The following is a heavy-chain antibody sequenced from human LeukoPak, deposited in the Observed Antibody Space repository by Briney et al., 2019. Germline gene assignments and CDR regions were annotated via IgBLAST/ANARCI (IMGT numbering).Heavy chain of an antibody. CDR2: IYYSGST. V-gene: IGHV4-59*01. Sequence: PSETLSLTCTVSGGSISSYYWNWIRQPPGKGLERIAYIYYSGSTNYNPSLKSRVTISVDTSKNQFSLKLSSVTAADTAVYYCARGADSSGYYSIFYFDYWGQGTLVTVSS. CDR3: ARGADSSGYYSIFYFDY. J-gene: IGHJ4*02. CDR1: GGSISSYY. D-gene: IGHD3-22*01.